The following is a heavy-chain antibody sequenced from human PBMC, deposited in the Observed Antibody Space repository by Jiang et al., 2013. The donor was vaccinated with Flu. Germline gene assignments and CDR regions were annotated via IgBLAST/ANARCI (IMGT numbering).Heavy chain of an antibody. CDR3: ASALGYCSGGSCLDY. V-gene: IGHV3-33*01. CDR2: IWYDGSNK. Sequence: AVIWYDGSNKYYADSVKGRFTISRDNSKNTLYLQMNSLRAEDTAVYYCASALGYCSGGSCLDYWGQGTLVTVSS. D-gene: IGHD2-15*01. J-gene: IGHJ4*02.